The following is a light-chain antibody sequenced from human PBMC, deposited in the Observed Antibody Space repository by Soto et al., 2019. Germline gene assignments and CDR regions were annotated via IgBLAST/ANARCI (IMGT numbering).Light chain of an antibody. CDR1: QSISVY. CDR3: QQSYRMPYT. CDR2: AAS. J-gene: IGKJ2*01. Sequence: DIPMTQSPSSLSVSIGDRITITCRSSQSISVYLNWYRKKPGTPPKLLIYAASNLQSGVPSRFIGSGSGTDFTLTISSLQPEDFASYYCQQSYRMPYTFGQGTKLEI. V-gene: IGKV1-39*01.